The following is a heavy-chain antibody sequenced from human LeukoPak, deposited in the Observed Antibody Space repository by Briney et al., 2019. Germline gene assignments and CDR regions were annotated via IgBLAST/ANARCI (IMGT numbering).Heavy chain of an antibody. CDR3: ARHRAIFGVVIDY. CDR2: IYSSGST. Sequence: SETLSLTCTVSGGSISSGSYYWSWIRQPAGKGLEWIGRIYSSGSTKYNPSLKSRITMSVDTSKNQFSLKLSSVTAADTAVYYCARHRAIFGVVIDYWGQGTLVTVSS. D-gene: IGHD3-3*01. J-gene: IGHJ4*02. CDR1: GGSISSGSYY. V-gene: IGHV4-61*02.